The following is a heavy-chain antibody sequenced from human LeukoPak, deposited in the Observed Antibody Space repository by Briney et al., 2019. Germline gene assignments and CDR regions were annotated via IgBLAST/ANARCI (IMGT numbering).Heavy chain of an antibody. Sequence: PGGSLRLSCAASGFTFSSYAMSWVRQAPGKGLEWVSSISGGSATIYYADSVKGRFTISRDNSKNTLYLQMNSLRAEDTTVYYCAKFLPPAEYYYYYMDVWGKGTTVTVSS. CDR1: GFTFSSYA. D-gene: IGHD1-14*01. CDR2: ISGGSATI. J-gene: IGHJ6*03. V-gene: IGHV3-23*01. CDR3: AKFLPPAEYYYYYMDV.